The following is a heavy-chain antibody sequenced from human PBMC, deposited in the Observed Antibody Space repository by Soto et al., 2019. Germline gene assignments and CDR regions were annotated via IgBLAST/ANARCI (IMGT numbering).Heavy chain of an antibody. J-gene: IGHJ6*03. V-gene: IGHV6-1*01. D-gene: IGHD1-7*01. CDR3: AGTTSHYWYYMDV. Sequence: PSQTLSLTCAISGDSVSSNNAAWNWIRQSPSRGLEWLGRTYYRSRWYNDYAVSVKSRITVNPDTSKNQFSLQPTSVTPEDTAVYYCAGTTSHYWYYMDVWSKGTTVTVSS. CDR2: TYYRSRWYN. CDR1: GDSVSSNNAA.